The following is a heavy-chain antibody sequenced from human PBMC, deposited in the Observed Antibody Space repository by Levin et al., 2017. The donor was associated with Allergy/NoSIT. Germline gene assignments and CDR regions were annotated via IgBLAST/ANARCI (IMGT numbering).Heavy chain of an antibody. CDR1: GFTVSSNY. J-gene: IGHJ2*01. CDR2: IYSGGST. CDR3: ARMGYGSGSYRDWYFDR. V-gene: IGHV3-66*01. D-gene: IGHD3-10*01. Sequence: GGSLRLSCAASGFTVSSNYMSWVRQAPGKGLEWVSIIYSGGSTYYADSVKGRFTISRDKPKNTLYLQMNSLRAEDTAVYYCARMGYGSGSYRDWYFDRWGRGTLVTVSS.